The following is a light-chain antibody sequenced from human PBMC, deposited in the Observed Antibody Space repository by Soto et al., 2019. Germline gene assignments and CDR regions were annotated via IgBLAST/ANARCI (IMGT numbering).Light chain of an antibody. CDR3: QSADYSGTYVV. CDR1: ALPKQY. J-gene: IGLJ2*01. V-gene: IGLV3-25*03. Sequence: SYELTQPPSVSVSPGQTARITCSGDALPKQYAYWYQQKPGQAPVLMIYIDSERPSGIPERFSGSSSGTTVTLTISGVQAEDEADYYCQSADYSGTYVVFGGGTKVTVL. CDR2: IDS.